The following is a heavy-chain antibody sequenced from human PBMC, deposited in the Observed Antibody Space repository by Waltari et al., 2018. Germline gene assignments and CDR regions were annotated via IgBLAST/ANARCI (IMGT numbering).Heavy chain of an antibody. CDR2: ISFDGPDK. J-gene: IGHJ5*02. CDR1: GFIFSNYG. D-gene: IGHD2-15*01. CDR3: AKANRHSGQDNWFDP. V-gene: IGHV3-30*18. Sequence: QGQLVESGGGVVQPGRSLRLTCTASGFIFSNYGMHWVSQAPGKGLRGVALISFDGPDKRHADSVNGRFTISRDKSKITLFLKLNSMTTEDTGVYFCAKANRHSGQDNWFDPWGHGAPVTVSS.